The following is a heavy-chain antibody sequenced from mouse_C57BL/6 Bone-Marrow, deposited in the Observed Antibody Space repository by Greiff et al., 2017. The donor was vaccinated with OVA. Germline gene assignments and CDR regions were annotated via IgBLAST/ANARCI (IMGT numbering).Heavy chain of an antibody. CDR2: ISYDGSN. V-gene: IGHV3-6*01. J-gene: IGHJ1*03. CDR1: GYSITSGYY. CDR3: ASPSSYWYFDV. D-gene: IGHD2-10*02. Sequence: EVKLVESGPGLVKPSQSLSLTCSVTGYSITSGYYWNWIRQFPGNKLEWMGYISYDGSNNYNPSLKNRISITRDTSKNQFFLKLNSVTTEDTATYYCASPSSYWYFDVWGTGTTVTVSS.